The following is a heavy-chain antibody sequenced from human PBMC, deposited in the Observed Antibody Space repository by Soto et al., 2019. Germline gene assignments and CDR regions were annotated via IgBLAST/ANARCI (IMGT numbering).Heavy chain of an antibody. CDR2: ISAYNGNT. J-gene: IGHJ6*02. CDR1: GYTFTSYG. Sequence: QVPLVQSGAEVKKPGASVKVSCKASGYTFTSYGISWVRQAPGQGLEWMGWISAYNGNTNYAQKLQGRVTMTTDTSTSTAYMDLRSLRSDDTAVYYCARDIVVVVAATGNYYYGMDVWGQGTTVTVSS. D-gene: IGHD2-15*01. V-gene: IGHV1-18*01. CDR3: ARDIVVVVAATGNYYYGMDV.